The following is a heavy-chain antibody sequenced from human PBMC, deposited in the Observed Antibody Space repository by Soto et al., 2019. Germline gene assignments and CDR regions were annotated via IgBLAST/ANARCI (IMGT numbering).Heavy chain of an antibody. CDR2: ISYDGSAK. V-gene: IGHV3-30-3*01. CDR1: GFSLHTYA. CDR3: ARDCVRGGWSYFWSVDL. J-gene: IGHJ2*01. D-gene: IGHD3-10*01. Sequence: QEQLVESGGGVVQPGRSLSLSCAGAGFSLHTYAMHWVRQAPGRGLEWVALISYDGSAKYYADSVKGRFTISRDNSKNTLDVQMSSLGLEDTAGYYCARDCVRGGWSYFWSVDLWCRGTRVSVSS.